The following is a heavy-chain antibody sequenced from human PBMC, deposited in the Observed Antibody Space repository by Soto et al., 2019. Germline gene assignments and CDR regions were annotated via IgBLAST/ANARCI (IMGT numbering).Heavy chain of an antibody. CDR3: AKRGGTSGYYHWDY. CDR2: MTGSGGVT. Sequence: EVQLLESGGDLVQPGGSLRLSCAASGFIFSSYGMSWVRQAPGKGLEWVSAMTGSGGVTYYADSVKGRFTISRDNSKNTLYLQMNSLRADDTAVYYCAKRGGTSGYYHWDYWGQGILVTVSS. D-gene: IGHD3-22*01. J-gene: IGHJ4*02. V-gene: IGHV3-23*01. CDR1: GFIFSSYG.